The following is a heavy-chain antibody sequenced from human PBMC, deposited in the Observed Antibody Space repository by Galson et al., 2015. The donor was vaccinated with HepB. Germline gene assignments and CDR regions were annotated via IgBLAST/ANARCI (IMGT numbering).Heavy chain of an antibody. J-gene: IGHJ3*02. Sequence: SLRLSCAASGFTFSDYYMSWIRQAPGKGLEWVSYISSSSSYTNYADSVKGRFTISRDNAKNSLYLQMNSLRAEDTAVYYCARRAVVITNAFDIWGQGTMVTASS. CDR1: GFTFSDYY. CDR3: ARRAVVITNAFDI. V-gene: IGHV3-11*03. CDR2: ISSSSSYT. D-gene: IGHD3-22*01.